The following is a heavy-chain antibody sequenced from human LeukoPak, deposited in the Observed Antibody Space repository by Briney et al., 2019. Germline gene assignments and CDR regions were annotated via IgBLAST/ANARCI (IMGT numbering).Heavy chain of an antibody. CDR1: GFTFRSYA. CDR3: AKTAGWPYYFDC. Sequence: PGGSLRLSCAASGFTFRSYAMSWVRQAPGKGLEWVSIINGNTNYADSVKSRFTISRDNSKNTLYLQMNSLRDEDTAIYYCAKTAGWPYYFDCWGQGTLVTVSS. CDR2: INGNT. J-gene: IGHJ4*02. V-gene: IGHV3-23*01. D-gene: IGHD5-24*01.